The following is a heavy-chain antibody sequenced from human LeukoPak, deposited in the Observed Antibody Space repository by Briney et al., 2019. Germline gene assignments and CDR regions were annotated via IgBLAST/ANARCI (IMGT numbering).Heavy chain of an antibody. V-gene: IGHV1-2*02. CDR2: INPNSGGT. J-gene: IGHJ3*02. D-gene: IGHD3-3*01. Sequence: ASVKVSCKASGYTFTCYYMHWVRQAPGHGLEWMGWINPNSGGTNYAQKFQGRVTMTRATSISTAYMDLSRLRSDDTAVYYCARHGRFYDAFYIWGEGAMVTVSS. CDR3: ARHGRFYDAFYI. CDR1: GYTFTCYY.